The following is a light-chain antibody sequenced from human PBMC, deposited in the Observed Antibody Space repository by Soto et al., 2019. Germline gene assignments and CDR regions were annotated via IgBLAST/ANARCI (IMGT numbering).Light chain of an antibody. J-gene: IGKJ4*01. CDR1: QSVSSSY. CDR2: GAS. V-gene: IGKV3-20*01. CDR3: QQYGISDFT. Sequence: EIVLTQSPGTLSLSPGERATLSCRASQSVSSSYLAWYQQKPGQAPRLLIYGASSRATGIPDRFSGSGSGTDFTLTISRLEPEDFAVYYCQQYGISDFTFGGGTKVEIK.